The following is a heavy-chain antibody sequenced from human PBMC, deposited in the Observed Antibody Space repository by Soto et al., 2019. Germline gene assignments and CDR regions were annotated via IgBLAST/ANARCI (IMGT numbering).Heavy chain of an antibody. D-gene: IGHD6-13*01. CDR3: ARHPERIAQIGWFDP. V-gene: IGHV3-48*01. J-gene: IGHJ5*02. Sequence: PGGSLRLSCAASGFTFSSYSMNWVRQAPGKGLEWVSYISSSSSTIYYADYVKGRFTISRDNAKDSLYLQMNSLRADDTAVYYCARHPERIAQIGWFDPWGQGTLVTVSS. CDR2: ISSSSSTI. CDR1: GFTFSSYS.